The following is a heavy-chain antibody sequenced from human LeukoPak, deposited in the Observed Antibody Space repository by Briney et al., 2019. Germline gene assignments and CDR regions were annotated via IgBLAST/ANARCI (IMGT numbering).Heavy chain of an antibody. CDR2: INSDGSST. Sequence: PGVSLRLSCAASGFTFSSYWMHWVRQAPGKGLVWVSRINSDGSSTSYADSVKGRFTISRDNAKNTLYLQMNSLRAEDTAVYYCARAHDYYDILTGYSYAFDIWGQGTMVTVSS. CDR1: GFTFSSYW. J-gene: IGHJ3*02. D-gene: IGHD3-9*01. V-gene: IGHV3-74*01. CDR3: ARAHDYYDILTGYSYAFDI.